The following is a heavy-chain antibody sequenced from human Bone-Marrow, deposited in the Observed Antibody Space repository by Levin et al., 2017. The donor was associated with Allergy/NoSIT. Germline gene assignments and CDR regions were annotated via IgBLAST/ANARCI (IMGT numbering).Heavy chain of an antibody. J-gene: IGHJ6*03. CDR3: ARRYFYYYYLDV. CDR2: VDSDGNDT. CDR1: GFTFSSHW. Sequence: GGSLRLSCEGSGFTFSSHWMHWVRQAPGKGLVWVSRVDSDGNDTRYADSVKGRFTISRDNARNTLYLQMNSLTVEDTGVYFCARRYFYYYYLDVWGQGTTVTVTS. D-gene: IGHD2/OR15-2a*01. V-gene: IGHV3-74*01.